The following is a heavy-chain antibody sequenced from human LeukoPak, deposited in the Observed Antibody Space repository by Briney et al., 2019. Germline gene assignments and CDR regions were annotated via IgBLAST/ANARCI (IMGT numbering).Heavy chain of an antibody. D-gene: IGHD3-10*01. CDR3: ARSEINDYNSY. CDR2: IYQSGST. J-gene: IGHJ4*02. V-gene: IGHV4-38-2*01. Sequence: PSETLSLTCSVSGCSIRSGYHWAWIRQSPGKGLEWLGSIYQSGSTYDNPSLKSRVTMSVDTSRNQFSLNMRHVTAADTAVYYCARSEINDYNSYWGQGITVIVSS. CDR1: GCSIRSGYH.